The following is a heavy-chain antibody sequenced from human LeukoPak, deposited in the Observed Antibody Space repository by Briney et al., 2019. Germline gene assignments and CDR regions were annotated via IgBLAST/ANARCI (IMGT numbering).Heavy chain of an antibody. CDR1: GYRFTSYW. Sequence: GESLKISCKGSGYRFTSYWIGWVGRMPGKGLGWMGIIYPGDSDTRYSPSFQGQVTISADKSISTAYLQWSSLKASDTAIYYCARHSIAARPAANFDYWGQGTLVTVSS. J-gene: IGHJ4*02. V-gene: IGHV5-51*01. D-gene: IGHD6-6*01. CDR3: ARHSIAARPAANFDY. CDR2: IYPGDSDT.